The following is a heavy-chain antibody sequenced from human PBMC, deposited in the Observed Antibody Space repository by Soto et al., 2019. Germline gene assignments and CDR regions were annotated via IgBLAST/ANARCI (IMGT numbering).Heavy chain of an antibody. CDR3: ARTAGPTPFDP. Sequence: GPSVKVSCKTSGYSYRIYAITWVRQAPGQRLEWMGWITAGNGNTKYSQKFQGRVTITRDTSASTVYMELNSLTSEDTAVYYCARTAGPTPFDPWGQGTPVTVSS. CDR1: GYSYRIYA. CDR2: ITAGNGNT. J-gene: IGHJ5*02. D-gene: IGHD6-19*01. V-gene: IGHV1-3*01.